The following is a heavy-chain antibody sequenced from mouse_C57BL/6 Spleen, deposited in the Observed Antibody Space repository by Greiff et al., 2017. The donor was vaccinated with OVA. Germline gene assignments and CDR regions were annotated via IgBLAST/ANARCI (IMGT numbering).Heavy chain of an antibody. V-gene: IGHV1-63*01. D-gene: IGHD1-1*01. CDR3: ALVDTTVVALYYFDY. Sequence: QVQLQQSGAELVRPGTSVKMSCKASGYTFTNYWIGWAKQRPGHGLEWIGDIYPGGGYTNNNEKFKGKATLTADKPSSTAYMQFSSLTSEDSAFYYCALVDTTVVALYYFDYWGQGTTLTVSS. J-gene: IGHJ2*01. CDR2: IYPGGGYT. CDR1: GYTFTNYW.